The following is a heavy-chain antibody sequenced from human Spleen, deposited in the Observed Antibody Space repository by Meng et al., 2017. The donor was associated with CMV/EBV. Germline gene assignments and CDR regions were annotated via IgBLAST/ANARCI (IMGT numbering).Heavy chain of an antibody. CDR2: MNPNSGNT. V-gene: IGHV1-8*01. CDR1: GYTFTSYD. CDR3: ARPRSYVEMASNHRITPGYFDC. Sequence: ASVKVSCKASGYTFTSYDINWVRQATGQGLEWMGWMNPNSGNTGYAQKFQGRVTMTRNTSISTAYMELSSLRSEDTAVYYCARPRSYVEMASNHRITPGYFDCWGQGTLVTVSS. J-gene: IGHJ4*02. D-gene: IGHD5-24*01.